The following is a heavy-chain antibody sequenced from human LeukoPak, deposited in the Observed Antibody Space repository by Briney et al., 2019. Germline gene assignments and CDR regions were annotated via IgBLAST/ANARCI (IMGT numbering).Heavy chain of an antibody. CDR2: IWYDGSNK. J-gene: IGHJ5*02. V-gene: IGHV3-33*01. Sequence: GRSLRLSCAASGFTFSSYGMHWVRQAPGKGLEWVAVIWYDGSNKYYADSVKGRFTISRDNSKNTLYLQMNSLRAEDTAVYYCAREVDYGAPNWFDPWGQGTLVTVSS. D-gene: IGHD4-17*01. CDR1: GFTFSSYG. CDR3: AREVDYGAPNWFDP.